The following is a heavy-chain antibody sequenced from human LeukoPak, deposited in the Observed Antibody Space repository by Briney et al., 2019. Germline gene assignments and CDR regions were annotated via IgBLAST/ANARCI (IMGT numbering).Heavy chain of an antibody. CDR1: GYTFTAYY. CDR2: IDPKSGGT. CDR3: ARETYYYGSGSSRTHYYYYYMDV. V-gene: IGHV1-2*02. J-gene: IGHJ6*03. D-gene: IGHD3-10*01. Sequence: ASVKVSCKPSGYTFTAYYLHWVRQTPGQGREWMGWIDPKSGGTNYAQKFQGRVTMTRDTSISTAYMELTRLTSDDTAVYYCARETYYYGSGSSRTHYYYYYMDVWGKGTTVAISS.